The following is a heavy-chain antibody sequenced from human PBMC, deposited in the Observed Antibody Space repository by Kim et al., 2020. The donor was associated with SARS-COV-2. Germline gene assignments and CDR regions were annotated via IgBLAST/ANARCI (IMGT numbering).Heavy chain of an antibody. CDR3: AREYGSSGWYSVWYFDL. V-gene: IGHV4-61*01. Sequence: SETLSLTCTVSGGSVSSGSYYWSWIRQPPGKGLEWIGYIYYSGSTNYNPSLKSRVTISVDTSKNQFSLKLSSVTAADTAVYYCAREYGSSGWYSVWYFDLWGRGTLVTVSS. D-gene: IGHD6-19*01. CDR1: GGSVSSGSYY. J-gene: IGHJ2*01. CDR2: IYYSGST.